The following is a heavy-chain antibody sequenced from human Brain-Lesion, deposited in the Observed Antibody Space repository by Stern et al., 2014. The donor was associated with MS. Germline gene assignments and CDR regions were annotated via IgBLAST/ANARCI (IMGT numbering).Heavy chain of an antibody. J-gene: IGHJ6*02. V-gene: IGHV3-7*01. CDR2: LTEDGTEK. D-gene: IGHD3-3*01. CDR3: ARVYNTIYGIVTQRGSGMDV. CDR1: GFTFGNYW. Sequence: EMQLVESGGGLVQPGGSLTISCTAAGFTFGNYWMTWVRQAPGKGLEWVANLTEDGTEKNYVDSVKGRFTISRDNARNSLYLQMNSLRVEDTALYYCARVYNTIYGIVTQRGSGMDVWGQGTTVIVSS.